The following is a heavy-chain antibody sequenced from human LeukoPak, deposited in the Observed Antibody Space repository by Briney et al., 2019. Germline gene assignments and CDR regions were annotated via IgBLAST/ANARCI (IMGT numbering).Heavy chain of an antibody. V-gene: IGHV3-21*04. CDR2: ISSSSSYI. Sequence: GGSLRLSCAASGFTFSSYSMNWVRQAPGKGLEWVSSISSSSSYIYYADSVKGRFTISRDNSKNTLYLQMNSLRAEDTAVYYCAKDRIAARPCYFDYWGQGTLVTVSS. D-gene: IGHD6-6*01. CDR1: GFTFSSYS. J-gene: IGHJ4*02. CDR3: AKDRIAARPCYFDY.